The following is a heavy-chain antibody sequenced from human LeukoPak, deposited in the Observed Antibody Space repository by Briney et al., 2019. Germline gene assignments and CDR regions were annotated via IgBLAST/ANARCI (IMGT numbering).Heavy chain of an antibody. V-gene: IGHV3-23*01. CDR2: ISGSGGST. Sequence: GGSLRLSCAASGFTFSSYAMSWVRQAPGKGLEWVSAISGSGGSTYYADSVKGRFTISRDNSKDTLYLQMNSLRAEDTAVYYCAKDVGYCSSTSCPFWFDPWGQGTLVTVSS. J-gene: IGHJ5*02. D-gene: IGHD2-2*01. CDR3: AKDVGYCSSTSCPFWFDP. CDR1: GFTFSSYA.